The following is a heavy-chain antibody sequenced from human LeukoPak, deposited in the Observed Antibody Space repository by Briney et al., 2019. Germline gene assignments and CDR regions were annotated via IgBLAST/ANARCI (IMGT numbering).Heavy chain of an antibody. CDR1: GFTFSSYG. Sequence: GGSLRLSCGASGFTFSSYGMHWVRQAPGKGLEWVAFIRYDGSNKNYADSVKGRFTISRDNSKNTLYLQMNSLRAEDTAVYYCAKVYEYGDNDRFDSWGQGTLVTVSS. CDR2: IRYDGSNK. J-gene: IGHJ5*01. D-gene: IGHD4-17*01. CDR3: AKVYEYGDNDRFDS. V-gene: IGHV3-30*02.